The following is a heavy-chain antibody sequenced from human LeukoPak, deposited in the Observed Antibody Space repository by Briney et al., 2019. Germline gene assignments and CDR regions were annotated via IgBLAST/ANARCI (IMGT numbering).Heavy chain of an antibody. Sequence: GGSLRLFCAASGFTFSNYAMHWVRQAPGKGLEWVAVISYDGTNKYYADSVKGRFTISRDNSKNTLYLQMNSLRVEDTAVYYCAREGRRGRGYSYGNDGNYVDVWGKGTTVTVSS. D-gene: IGHD5-18*01. CDR3: AREGRRGRGYSYGNDGNYVDV. CDR2: ISYDGTNK. V-gene: IGHV3-30*04. J-gene: IGHJ6*03. CDR1: GFTFSNYA.